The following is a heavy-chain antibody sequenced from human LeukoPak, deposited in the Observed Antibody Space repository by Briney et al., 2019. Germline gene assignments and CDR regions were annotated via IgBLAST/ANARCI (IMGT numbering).Heavy chain of an antibody. V-gene: IGHV4-61*02. D-gene: IGHD6-6*01. Sequence: PSQTLSLTCTVSGDSISSGDYYWSWIRQPAGKGLEWIGRISSSGSTNYNPSLKSRVTISVDTSKNQFSLKLSSVTAADTAVYYCARAKGNMAARNHRLFDYWGQGTLVTVSS. CDR1: GDSISSGDYY. J-gene: IGHJ4*02. CDR3: ARAKGNMAARNHRLFDY. CDR2: ISSSGST.